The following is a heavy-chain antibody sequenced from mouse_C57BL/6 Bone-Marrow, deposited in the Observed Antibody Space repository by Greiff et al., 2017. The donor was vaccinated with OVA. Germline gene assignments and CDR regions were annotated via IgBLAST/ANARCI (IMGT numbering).Heavy chain of an antibody. J-gene: IGHJ2*01. V-gene: IGHV1-54*01. CDR2: INPGSGGT. D-gene: IGHD1-1*01. CDR3: ARFIDGNYGSSYFDY. CDR1: GYAFTNYL. Sequence: VKLQESGAELVRPGTSVKVSCKASGYAFTNYLIEWVKQRPGQGLEWIGVINPGSGGTNYNEKFKGKATLTADKSSSTAYMQLSSLTSEDSAVYFCARFIDGNYGSSYFDYWGQGTTLTVSS.